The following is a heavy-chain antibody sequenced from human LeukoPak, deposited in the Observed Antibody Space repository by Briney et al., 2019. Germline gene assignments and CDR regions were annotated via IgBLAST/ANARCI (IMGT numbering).Heavy chain of an antibody. CDR1: GYMFRNYG. Sequence: ASVKVSCKASGYMFRNYGIVWVRQAPGQGPEWMGWISVYNDDTYYAQTFQGRVTMTTDTLTTTAYMELTSLRSDDTAVYYCARGFGDLDYYYGMDAWGTGTTVTVFS. J-gene: IGHJ6*04. CDR2: ISVYNDDT. V-gene: IGHV1-18*01. CDR3: ARGFGDLDYYYGMDA. D-gene: IGHD3-10*01.